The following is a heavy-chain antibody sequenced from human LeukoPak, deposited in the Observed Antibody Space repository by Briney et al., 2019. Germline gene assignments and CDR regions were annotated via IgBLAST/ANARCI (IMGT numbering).Heavy chain of an antibody. CDR1: GYTLTELS. CDR2: FDPEDGET. Sequence: ASVKVSCKVSGYTLTELSMHWVRQAPGEGLEWMGGFDPEDGETIYAQKFQGRVTMTEDTSTDTAYMELSSLRSEDTAVYYCATDRSGWRLSYFDYWGQGTLVTVSS. V-gene: IGHV1-24*01. CDR3: ATDRSGWRLSYFDY. J-gene: IGHJ4*02. D-gene: IGHD6-19*01.